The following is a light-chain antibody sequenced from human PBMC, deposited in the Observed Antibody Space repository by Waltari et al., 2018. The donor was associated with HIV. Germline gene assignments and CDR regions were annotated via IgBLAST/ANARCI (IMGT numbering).Light chain of an antibody. V-gene: IGLV2-23*02. J-gene: IGLJ1*01. CDR2: EVN. CDR3: CSFAGDMDSQISNYV. CDR1: SSHVGRHNA. Sequence: QSALTQPTSVSGSLGPSVTISCTGGSSHVGRHNARSWYQQPPGKATKLLIFEVNKTPSGVSSRFFGSKSGNTASLTISRLQSDDEAAYYCCSFAGDMDSQISNYVFGTGTTVTV.